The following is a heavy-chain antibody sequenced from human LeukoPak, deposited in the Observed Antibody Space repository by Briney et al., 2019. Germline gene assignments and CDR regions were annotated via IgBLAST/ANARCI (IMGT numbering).Heavy chain of an antibody. CDR3: AKPRGYSGYEDSYFDY. CDR1: GFTFSSYA. V-gene: IGHV3-23*01. CDR2: ISNGGGST. Sequence: PGGSLRLSCAASGFTFSSYAMSWVRQAPGKGLEWVSAISNGGGSTYLADSVKGRFTISRDNSKNTLYLQMNSLRAEDTAVYYCAKPRGYSGYEDSYFDYWGQGTLVTVSS. D-gene: IGHD5-12*01. J-gene: IGHJ4*02.